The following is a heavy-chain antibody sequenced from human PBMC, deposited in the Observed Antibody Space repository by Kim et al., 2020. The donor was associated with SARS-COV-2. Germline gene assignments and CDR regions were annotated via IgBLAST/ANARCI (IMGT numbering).Heavy chain of an antibody. CDR3: AKDYYGSESYYYYGMDV. D-gene: IGHD3-10*01. V-gene: IGHV3-23*01. Sequence: GGSLRLSCAASGFTFSSYALSWVRRAPGKGLEWVSAISGSGDSTYYADSVKGRFTISRDNSKNTLYLQMNSLRAEDTAVYYCAKDYYGSESYYYYGMDVWGQGATVTVSS. J-gene: IGHJ6*02. CDR2: ISGSGDST. CDR1: GFTFSSYA.